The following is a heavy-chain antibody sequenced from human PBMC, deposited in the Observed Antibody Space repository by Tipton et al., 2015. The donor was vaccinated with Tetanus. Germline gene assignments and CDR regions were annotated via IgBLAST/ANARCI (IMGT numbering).Heavy chain of an antibody. CDR3: ARHTNFWSGYYIVY. D-gene: IGHD3-3*01. J-gene: IGHJ4*02. Sequence: TLSLTCTVSGGSISSYYWSWIRQPPGKGLEWIGYIYHSGSTNYNPSLKIRVTISVYTSKNQFSLNLSSVTAADTAVYYCARHTNFWSGYYIVYWGQGTLVTVSS. V-gene: IGHV4-59*08. CDR2: IYHSGST. CDR1: GGSISSYY.